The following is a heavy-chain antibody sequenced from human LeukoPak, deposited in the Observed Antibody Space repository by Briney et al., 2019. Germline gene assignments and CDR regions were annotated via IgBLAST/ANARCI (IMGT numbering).Heavy chain of an antibody. CDR2: IIPILGIA. D-gene: IGHD3-10*01. J-gene: IGHJ3*02. CDR1: GGTFSSYA. Sequence: SVKVSCKASGGTFSSYAISWVRQAPGQGLEWMGRIIPILGIANYAQKFQGRVTITADKSTSTAYMELSSLRSEDTAVYYCARETTMVRGVIHAFDIWGQGTMVTVSS. V-gene: IGHV1-69*04. CDR3: ARETTMVRGVIHAFDI.